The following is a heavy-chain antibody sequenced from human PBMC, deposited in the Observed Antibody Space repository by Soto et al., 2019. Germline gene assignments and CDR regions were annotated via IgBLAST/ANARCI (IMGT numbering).Heavy chain of an antibody. J-gene: IGHJ4*02. V-gene: IGHV3-23*01. CDR2: ISGSGGSK. CDR3: AKTDTLDTLPFDY. Sequence: GGSLRLSCAASGFTFSSYAMSWVRQAPGKGLEWVSAISGSGGSKYYADSVKGRFTIYRDNSKNTLYLQMNSLRAEDTAVYYCAKTDTLDTLPFDYWGQGTLVTVSS. CDR1: GFTFSSYA. D-gene: IGHD2-15*01.